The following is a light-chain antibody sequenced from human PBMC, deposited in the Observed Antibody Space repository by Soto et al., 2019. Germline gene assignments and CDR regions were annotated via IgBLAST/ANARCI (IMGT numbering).Light chain of an antibody. V-gene: IGLV3-21*02. CDR2: DDR. J-gene: IGLJ2*01. Sequence: SYELTQPPSVSVAPGQTARITCEGNNLGRKNVHWYQQKPGQAPALVVYDDRGRPSGVPERLSGSNSGNTATLTISRVEAGDEADYYCQVWDSTRDHVIFGGGTKLTVL. CDR3: QVWDSTRDHVI. CDR1: NLGRKN.